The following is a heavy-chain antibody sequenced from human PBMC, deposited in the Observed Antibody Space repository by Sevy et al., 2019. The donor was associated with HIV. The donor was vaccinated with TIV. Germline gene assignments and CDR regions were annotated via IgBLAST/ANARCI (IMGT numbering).Heavy chain of an antibody. CDR3: ARGQNYYTSDISNFDY. CDR1: GFTFSSYG. V-gene: IGHV3-33*01. CDR2: AWYDGNYK. J-gene: IGHJ4*02. Sequence: GGSLRLSCAASGFTFSSYGMHWVRQAPGKGLEWVALAWYDGNYKYYADSVKGRFTISRDNSKDTLYLQMNSLRAEDTAFYYCARGQNYYTSDISNFDYWGQGTLVTVS. D-gene: IGHD3-10*01.